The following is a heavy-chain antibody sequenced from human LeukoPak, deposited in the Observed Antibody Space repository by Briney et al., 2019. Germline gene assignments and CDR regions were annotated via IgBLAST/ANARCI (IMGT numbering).Heavy chain of an antibody. CDR3: ARARELQYYFDY. V-gene: IGHV4-30-4*08. CDR1: GGSISSGDYY. D-gene: IGHD1-26*01. CDR2: IYYSGST. J-gene: IGHJ4*02. Sequence: SQTLSPTCTVSGGSISSGDYYWSWIRQPPGKGLEWIGYIYYSGSTYYNPSLKSRVTISVDTSKNQFSLKLSSVTAADTAVYYCARARELQYYFDYWGQGTLVTVSS.